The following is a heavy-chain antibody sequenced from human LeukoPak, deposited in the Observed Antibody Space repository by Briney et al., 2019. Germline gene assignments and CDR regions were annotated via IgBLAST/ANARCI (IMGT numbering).Heavy chain of an antibody. Sequence: GGSLRLSCAASGFTFSDYYMTWTRQAPGKGLEWVSYISKSGSTIYYADSVKGRFTMSRDNAKNSLYLQINSLRADDTAVYYCARGRSYYDSSGPVDCWGQGTLVTVSS. CDR3: ARGRSYYDSSGPVDC. CDR1: GFTFSDYY. J-gene: IGHJ4*02. CDR2: ISKSGSTI. V-gene: IGHV3-11*04. D-gene: IGHD3-22*01.